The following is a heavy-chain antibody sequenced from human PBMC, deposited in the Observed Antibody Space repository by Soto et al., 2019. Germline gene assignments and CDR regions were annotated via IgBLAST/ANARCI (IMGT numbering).Heavy chain of an antibody. CDR1: GFSFFIYA. Sequence: GSLRLSCTCSGFSFFIYAMSWVRQAPGKGLEWVSTISGSGGHTYYADSVKGRFVVSRDNDKNTVYLHMSSLTGEDTAVYFCAKIEMGWFAHWGQGTQVTVSS. J-gene: IGHJ5*02. CDR3: AKIEMGWFAH. CDR2: ISGSGGHT. V-gene: IGHV3-23*01. D-gene: IGHD2-8*01.